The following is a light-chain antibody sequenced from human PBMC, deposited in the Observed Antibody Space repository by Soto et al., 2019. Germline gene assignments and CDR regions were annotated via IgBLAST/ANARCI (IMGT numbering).Light chain of an antibody. CDR2: EGI. Sequence: QSALTQPASVSGSPGQSITISCTGISTDVGSYNLVSWYQQHPGKAPQLMIYEGIKRPSGVSDRFSASESGNAASLTISGLQAEDEADYYGCSYAGGITFDGMFGGGTKLTVL. V-gene: IGLV2-23*03. J-gene: IGLJ3*02. CDR1: STDVGSYNL. CDR3: CSYAGGITFDGM.